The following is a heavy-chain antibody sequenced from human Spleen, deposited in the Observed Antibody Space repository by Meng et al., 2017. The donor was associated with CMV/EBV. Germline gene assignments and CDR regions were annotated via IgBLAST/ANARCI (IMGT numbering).Heavy chain of an antibody. CDR2: IYYSGST. V-gene: IGHV4-39*01. J-gene: IGHJ4*02. CDR3: ARRGDGYKNPLPFDY. CDR1: GGSISSSSYY. D-gene: IGHD5-24*01. Sequence: ESLKISCTVSGGSISSSSYYWGWIRQPPGKGLEWIGSIYYSGSTYYNPSLKSRVTISVDTSKNQFSLKLSSVTAADTAVYYCARRGDGYKNPLPFDYWGQGTLVTVSS.